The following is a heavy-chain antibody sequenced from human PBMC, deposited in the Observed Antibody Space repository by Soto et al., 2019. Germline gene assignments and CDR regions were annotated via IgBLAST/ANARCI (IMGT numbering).Heavy chain of an antibody. Sequence: EVQLVESGGGLVQPGGSLRLSCAASGFTFTSYWMHWVRQAPGKGLVWVSRMNSDGSATSYADSVKGRFTISRDNAKNTLYLQMNSLRDEDTAVYYCERARDSLWDVWGQGTTVTVSS. CDR3: ERARDSLWDV. V-gene: IGHV3-74*01. J-gene: IGHJ6*02. CDR2: MNSDGSAT. CDR1: GFTFTSYW. D-gene: IGHD3-16*01.